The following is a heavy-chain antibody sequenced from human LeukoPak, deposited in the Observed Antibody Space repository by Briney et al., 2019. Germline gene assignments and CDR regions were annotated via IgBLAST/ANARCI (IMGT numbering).Heavy chain of an antibody. CDR3: AREGRAYRYSSSWYPTPSWFDP. V-gene: IGHV3-11*04. D-gene: IGHD6-13*01. CDR2: ISSSGTTI. CDR1: GFTFSDYY. J-gene: IGHJ5*02. Sequence: GGSLRLSCAASGFTFSDYYMSWIRQAPGKGLEWVSYISSSGTTIYYADSVKGRFTISRDNAKNSLYLQMDSLRAEDTAVYYCAREGRAYRYSSSWYPTPSWFDPWGQGTLVTVSS.